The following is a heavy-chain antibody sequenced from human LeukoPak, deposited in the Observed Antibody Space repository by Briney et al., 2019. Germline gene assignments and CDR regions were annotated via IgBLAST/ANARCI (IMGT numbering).Heavy chain of an antibody. CDR2: INQDGSEK. D-gene: IGHD5-12*01. Sequence: GGSLRLSCAASGFTFSSYGMNWVRQAPGKGLEWVANINQDGSEKYYVDSVKGRFTISRDNAKNSLYPQMNSLRGEDTAVYYCTRDSGYNAFDIWGQGTMVTVSS. V-gene: IGHV3-7*01. CDR1: GFTFSSYG. CDR3: TRDSGYNAFDI. J-gene: IGHJ3*02.